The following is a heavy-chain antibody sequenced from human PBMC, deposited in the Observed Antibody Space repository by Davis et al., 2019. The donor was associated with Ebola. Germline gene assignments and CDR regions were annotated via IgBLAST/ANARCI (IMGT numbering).Heavy chain of an antibody. D-gene: IGHD3-22*01. CDR2: INPSGGST. CDR1: GYTFTSYY. Sequence: AASVKVSCKASGYTFTSYYMHWVRQAPGQGLEWMGIINPSGGSTSYAQKFQGRVTMTRDTSTSTVYMELSSLRSEDTAVYYCAREYYGSSGYSRSFDYWGQGSLVTVSS. J-gene: IGHJ4*02. V-gene: IGHV1-46*01. CDR3: AREYYGSSGYSRSFDY.